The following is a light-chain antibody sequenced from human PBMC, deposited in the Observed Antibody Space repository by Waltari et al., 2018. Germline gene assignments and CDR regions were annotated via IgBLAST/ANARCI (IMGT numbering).Light chain of an antibody. V-gene: IGLV2-11*01. Sequence: QSALTQPRSVSGSPGQSVTIFCNGTGSDVGAYMYVSWYQYRPGEAPKVMIYDVTYRPSGVPDRFSGSKSGNTASLTLSVLQTEDEADYFCCSYADGNTYVFGSVTKVTVL. CDR1: GSDVGAYMY. CDR2: DVT. J-gene: IGLJ1*01. CDR3: CSYADGNTYV.